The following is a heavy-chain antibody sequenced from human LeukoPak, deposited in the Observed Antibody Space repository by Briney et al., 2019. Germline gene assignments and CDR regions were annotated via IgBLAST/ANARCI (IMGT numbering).Heavy chain of an antibody. CDR3: ARENDYGDYGPSDY. J-gene: IGHJ4*02. CDR2: IKQDGSEK. D-gene: IGHD4-17*01. CDR1: GFTFSSYW. V-gene: IGHV3-7*03. Sequence: GGSLRLSCAASGFTFSSYWMSWVRQAPGKGLEWVANIKQDGSEKYYVDSVKGRFTISRDNAKNSLYLQMNSLRAEDTAVYYCARENDYGDYGPSDYWGQGTLVTVSP.